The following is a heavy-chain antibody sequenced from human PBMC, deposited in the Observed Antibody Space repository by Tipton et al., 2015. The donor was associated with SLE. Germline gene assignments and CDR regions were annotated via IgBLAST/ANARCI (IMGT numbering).Heavy chain of an antibody. CDR3: ARVPGLERSYYYYYYMDV. D-gene: IGHD1-1*01. Sequence: LRLSCAVYGGSFSGYYWSWIRQPPGKGLEWIGEINHSGSTNYNPSLKSRVTISVDTSRNQFSLKLSSVTAADTAMYYCARVPGLERSYYYYYYMDVWGKGTTVTVSS. V-gene: IGHV4-34*01. CDR1: GGSFSGYY. CDR2: INHSGST. J-gene: IGHJ6*03.